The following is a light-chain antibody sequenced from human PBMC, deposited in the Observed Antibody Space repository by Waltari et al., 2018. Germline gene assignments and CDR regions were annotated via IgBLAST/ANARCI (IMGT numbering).Light chain of an antibody. Sequence: QSALTQPASVSGSPGQSITISCTGTSSDVGGYNYVSWYQQHPGKAPKLMIYDVSNLPSGVSARFSGSKSGDTASLTISGLQAEDEADYYCNSYTSSSTWVFGGGTKLTVL. CDR3: NSYTSSSTWV. V-gene: IGLV2-14*03. J-gene: IGLJ3*02. CDR2: DVS. CDR1: SSDVGGYNY.